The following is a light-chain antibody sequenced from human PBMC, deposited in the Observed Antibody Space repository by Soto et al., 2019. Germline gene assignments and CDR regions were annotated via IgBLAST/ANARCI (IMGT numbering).Light chain of an antibody. CDR2: GNG. V-gene: IGLV1-40*01. CDR3: QSYDSSLSGHVV. J-gene: IGLJ2*01. Sequence: QSALTQPPSVSGAPGQRVTVSCTGSSSNIGAGFDVHWYQQFPGTAPKLLISGNGNRPSGVPDRFSGSKSGTSASLAITGLQDEDEADYYCQSYDSSLSGHVVFGGGTKLTVL. CDR1: SSNIGAGFD.